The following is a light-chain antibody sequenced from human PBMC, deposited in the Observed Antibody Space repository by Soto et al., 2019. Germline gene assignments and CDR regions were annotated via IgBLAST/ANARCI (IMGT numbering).Light chain of an antibody. CDR3: QQYNTYPHT. CDR2: DAS. Sequence: DIQMTQSPSTLSASVGDRVTITCRASQSISTWLAWYQQKPGKSPKLLISDASSLKSGVPSRFSGSGSGTEFTLTISRLQPDDFATYDCQQYNTYPHTFGQGTKLEIK. CDR1: QSISTW. V-gene: IGKV1-5*01. J-gene: IGKJ2*01.